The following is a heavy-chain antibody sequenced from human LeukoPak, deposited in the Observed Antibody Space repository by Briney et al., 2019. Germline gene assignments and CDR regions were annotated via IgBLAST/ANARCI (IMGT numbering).Heavy chain of an antibody. V-gene: IGHV4-61*08. CDR2: IYYSGTT. CDR1: GGSTSSGDYY. D-gene: IGHD3-10*01. J-gene: IGHJ4*02. Sequence: SETLSLTCTVSGGSTSSGDYYWSWIRQPPGKGLEWIGHIYYSGTTNYNPSLKSRVTISVDTSKKQFSLKLSSVTAADTAVYYCAKSDYYASGLDYWGQGTLVTVSS. CDR3: AKSDYYASGLDY.